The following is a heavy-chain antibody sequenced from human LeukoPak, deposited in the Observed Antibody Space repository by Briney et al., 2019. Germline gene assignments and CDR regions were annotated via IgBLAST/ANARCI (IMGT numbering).Heavy chain of an antibody. CDR2: IWYDGSNK. Sequence: PGGSLRLSCAASGFTFSSYGMHWVRQAPGKGLEWVAVIWYDGSNKYYADSVKGRFTISRDNSKNTLYLQMNSLRAEDTAVYYCARDSSVGRYFDWPPSRHNWFDPWGQGTLVTVSS. V-gene: IGHV3-33*01. D-gene: IGHD3-9*01. CDR1: GFTFSSYG. J-gene: IGHJ5*02. CDR3: ARDSSVGRYFDWPPSRHNWFDP.